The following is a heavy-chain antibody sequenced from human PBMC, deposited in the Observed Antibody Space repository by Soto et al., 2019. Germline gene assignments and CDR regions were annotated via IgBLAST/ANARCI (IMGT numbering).Heavy chain of an antibody. CDR2: ISAYNGNT. V-gene: IGHV1-18*01. D-gene: IGHD2-2*01. J-gene: IGHJ6*02. CDR1: GYTLTSYG. Sequence: ASVKVSCKASGYTLTSYGISWVRQAPGQGLEWMGWISAYNGNTNYAQKLQGRVTMTTDTSTSTAYMELRSLRSDDTAVYYCARRVQFGCSSTSCYYYYYGMDVWGQGTTVTVSS. CDR3: ARRVQFGCSSTSCYYYYYGMDV.